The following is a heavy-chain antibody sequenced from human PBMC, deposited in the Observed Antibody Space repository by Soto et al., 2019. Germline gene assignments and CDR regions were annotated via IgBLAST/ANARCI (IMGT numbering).Heavy chain of an antibody. CDR3: TKDGGGRGIALDY. J-gene: IGHJ4*02. V-gene: IGHV3-30*18. CDR1: GFSFSSYG. Sequence: QVQLVESGGGVVQPGRSLRLSCAVSGFSFSSYGMHWVRQAPGKGLEWVAVISYDGSNKYYADSVKGRLTISRDNSKNTLYLQMNSLRAEDPAVYYCTKDGGGRGIALDYWGQGTLVTVSS. D-gene: IGHD3-16*01. CDR2: ISYDGSNK.